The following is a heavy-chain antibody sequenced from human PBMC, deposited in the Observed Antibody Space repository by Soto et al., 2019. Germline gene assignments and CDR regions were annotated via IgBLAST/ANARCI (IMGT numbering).Heavy chain of an antibody. Sequence: SQTLSLTCAISGDSVSSNSAAWNWIRQSPSRGLEWLGRTYYRSKWYNDYAVSVKSRITINPDTSKNQFSLQLNSVTPEDTAVYYCERLYRSGWYSRYYYYGMDVWGQGTTVTVS. J-gene: IGHJ6*02. CDR3: ERLYRSGWYSRYYYYGMDV. V-gene: IGHV6-1*01. CDR1: GDSVSSNSAA. CDR2: TYYRSKWYN. D-gene: IGHD6-19*01.